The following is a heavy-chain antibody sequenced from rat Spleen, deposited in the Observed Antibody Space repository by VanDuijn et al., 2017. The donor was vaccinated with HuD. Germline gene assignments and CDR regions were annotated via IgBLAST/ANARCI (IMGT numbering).Heavy chain of an antibody. V-gene: IGHV5-22*01. CDR2: ISYEGSST. Sequence: EVQLVESGGGLVQPGRSMKLSCAASGFTFSNYGMAWVRQAPKKGLEWVASISYEGSSTYYGDSVKGRFTISRDNAKSTLYLQMDSLRSEDTATYYCARHRDTVQDYWGQGVMVTVSS. J-gene: IGHJ2*01. D-gene: IGHD1-1*01. CDR3: ARHRDTVQDY. CDR1: GFTFSNYG.